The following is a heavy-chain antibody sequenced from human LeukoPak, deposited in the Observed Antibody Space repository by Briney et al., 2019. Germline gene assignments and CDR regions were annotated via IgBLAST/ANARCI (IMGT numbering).Heavy chain of an antibody. CDR1: GFTFDDYW. CDR2: INQDGSEK. D-gene: IGHD2-21*02. CDR3: ARAEYCGGDCYTYRYNWFDP. V-gene: IGHV3-7*01. Sequence: GGSLRLSCGASGFTFDDYWMSWVRQAPGQGLEWVANINQDGSEKYYLDSAKGRFTISRDNARNSLYLQMNSLRAEDTAVYYCARAEYCGGDCYTYRYNWFDPWGQGTLVTVSS. J-gene: IGHJ5*02.